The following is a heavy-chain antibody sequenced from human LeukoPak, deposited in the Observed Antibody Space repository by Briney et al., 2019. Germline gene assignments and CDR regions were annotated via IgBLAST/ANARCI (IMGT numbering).Heavy chain of an antibody. J-gene: IGHJ6*03. CDR1: GYTFTTYA. Sequence: ASVKVSCKASGYTFTTYAIQWVRQAPGQGLEWMGWISPDNGNTKYSQKFQDRVIITRDTSANTAYMELSSLKTEDTAVYYCTRRNYYYYYMDVWGKGTTVTVSS. CDR2: ISPDNGNT. CDR3: TRRNYYYYYMDV. V-gene: IGHV1-3*01.